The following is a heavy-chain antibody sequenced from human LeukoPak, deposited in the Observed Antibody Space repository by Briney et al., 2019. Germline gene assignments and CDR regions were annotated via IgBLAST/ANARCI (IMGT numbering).Heavy chain of an antibody. CDR1: GYSISSGYY. CDR3: ARDTEILWFGESSGAFDI. Sequence: TSETLSLTCAVSGYSISSGYYWGWIRPPPGKGLEWIGSIYHSGSTYYNPSLKSRVTISVDTSKNQFSLKLSSVTAADTAVYYCARDTEILWFGESSGAFDIWGQGTMVTVSS. CDR2: IYHSGST. V-gene: IGHV4-38-2*02. J-gene: IGHJ3*02. D-gene: IGHD3-10*01.